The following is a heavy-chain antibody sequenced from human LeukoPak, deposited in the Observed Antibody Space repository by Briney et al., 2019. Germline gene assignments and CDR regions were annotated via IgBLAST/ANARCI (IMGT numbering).Heavy chain of an antibody. CDR3: ARGADYSESSGAFDY. CDR1: GYTFTSYG. J-gene: IGHJ4*02. CDR2: VSAYNGNT. Sequence: GASVKVSCKASGYTFTSYGISWVRQAPGQGLEWMGWVSAYNGNTNYAQKPQGRVTMTTDTSTSTAYMELRSLRSDDAAVYYCARGADYSESSGAFDYWGQGTMVTVSS. D-gene: IGHD3-22*01. V-gene: IGHV1-18*01.